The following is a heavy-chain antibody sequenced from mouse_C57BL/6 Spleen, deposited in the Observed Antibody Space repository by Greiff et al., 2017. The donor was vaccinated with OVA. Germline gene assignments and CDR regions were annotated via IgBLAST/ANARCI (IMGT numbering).Heavy chain of an antibody. CDR1: GYTFTSYW. Sequence: QVQLQQPGTELVKPGASVKLSCKASGYTFTSYWMHWVKQRPGQGLEWIGNINPSNGGTNYNEKFKSKATLTVYKSSSTAYMQLSSLTSEDSAVYYCARAGGREYYAMDYWGQGTSVTVSS. J-gene: IGHJ4*01. V-gene: IGHV1-53*01. CDR3: ARAGGREYYAMDY. D-gene: IGHD3-1*01. CDR2: INPSNGGT.